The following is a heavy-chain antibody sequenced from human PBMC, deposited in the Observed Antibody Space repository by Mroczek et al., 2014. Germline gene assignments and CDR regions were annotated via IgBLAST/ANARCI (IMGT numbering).Heavy chain of an antibody. V-gene: IGHV4-59*01. CDR3: ARDLTYYYDSSGLHGWYFDL. J-gene: IGHJ2*01. CDR2: IYYSGST. CDR1: GGSISSYY. D-gene: IGHD3-22*01. Sequence: QVQLQESGPGLVKPSETLSLTCTVSGGSISSYYWSWIRQPPGKGLEWIGYIYYSGSTNYNPSLKSRVTISVDTSKNQFSLKLSSVTAADTAVYYCARDLTYYYDSSGLHGWYFDLWGRGTWSLSPQ.